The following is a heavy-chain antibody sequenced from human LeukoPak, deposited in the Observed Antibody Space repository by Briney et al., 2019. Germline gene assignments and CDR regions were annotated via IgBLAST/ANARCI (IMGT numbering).Heavy chain of an antibody. Sequence: SSETLSLTCSVSAGSISSSSYYWGWIRQPPGKGLGWIGSIYHSGRTYYNPSLKSRVTMSVDTSKNQFSLTLSSVTAADTAVYYCARQGDYYDSSGAHGPFDYWGQGTLVTVSS. CDR2: IYHSGRT. V-gene: IGHV4-39*01. D-gene: IGHD3-22*01. CDR1: AGSISSSSYY. CDR3: ARQGDYYDSSGAHGPFDY. J-gene: IGHJ4*02.